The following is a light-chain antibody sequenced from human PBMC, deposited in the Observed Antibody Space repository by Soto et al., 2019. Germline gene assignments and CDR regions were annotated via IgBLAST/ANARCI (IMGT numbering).Light chain of an antibody. Sequence: ETVLTQSPATLSLSPGERATLSCRASQSVSTYLAWYQQKPSQAPRLLIYDASKRATGIPDRFSGSGSGTDFTLTISSLEPEDFAVYYCQQRSNWPHTFGQGTKVEI. CDR3: QQRSNWPHT. CDR2: DAS. V-gene: IGKV3-11*01. CDR1: QSVSTY. J-gene: IGKJ2*01.